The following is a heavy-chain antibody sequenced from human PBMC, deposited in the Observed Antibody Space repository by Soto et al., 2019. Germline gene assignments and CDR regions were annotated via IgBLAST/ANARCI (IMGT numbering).Heavy chain of an antibody. D-gene: IGHD3-10*01. CDR2: VHDSWGS. CDR1: GGSISHYY. V-gene: IGHV4-59*08. J-gene: IGHJ6*02. Sequence: SETLSLTCTVSGGSISHYYWSWFRQTPGKGLEWIGYVHDSWGSNYNPSLKSRVAISLDTSKSQFSLKLTSVTATDTAVYYCARQGFGALHGLVDVCGQGSTVSVSS. CDR3: ARQGFGALHGLVDV.